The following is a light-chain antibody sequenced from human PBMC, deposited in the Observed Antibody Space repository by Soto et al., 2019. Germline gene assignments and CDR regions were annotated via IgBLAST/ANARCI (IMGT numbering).Light chain of an antibody. CDR1: QSVSNN. V-gene: IGKV3-15*01. CDR3: QQYHNWPLT. Sequence: EIVMTQSPATLSVSPGERATLSCRASQSVSNNLAWYHQKPGLAPRPLIYGASTRATGIPARFSGSGSGTEFTLTISSPQSEDFAVYYCQQYHNWPLTFGQGTKVEIK. J-gene: IGKJ1*01. CDR2: GAS.